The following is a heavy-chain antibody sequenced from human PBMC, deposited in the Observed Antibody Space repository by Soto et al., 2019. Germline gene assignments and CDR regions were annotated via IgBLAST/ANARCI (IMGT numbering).Heavy chain of an antibody. Sequence: EVQLLESGGGVVQPGGSLRLSCSVSGFTLSSNSMSWVRQAPGKGLEWVSTFTASGNTYYADSVKGRFTISRDTSRNTVVLQMKSLTAEDTAIYYCARLTAYWGQGTLVTVSS. CDR1: GFTLSSNS. CDR2: FTASGNT. J-gene: IGHJ4*02. CDR3: ARLTAY. V-gene: IGHV3-23*01. D-gene: IGHD2-21*02.